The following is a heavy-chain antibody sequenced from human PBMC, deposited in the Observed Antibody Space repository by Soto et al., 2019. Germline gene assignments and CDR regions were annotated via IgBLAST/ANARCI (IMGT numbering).Heavy chain of an antibody. D-gene: IGHD3-16*02. CDR3: ARAAGSYDYVWGSYRYRYNWFDP. V-gene: IGHV1-69*01. Sequence: QVQLVQSGAEVKKPGSSVKVSCKASGGTSSSYAISWVRQAPEQGLEWMGGIIPIFGTANYAQKFQGRVTITADESTSTAYMELSSLRSEDTAVYYCARAAGSYDYVWGSYRYRYNWFDPWGQGTLVTVSS. J-gene: IGHJ5*02. CDR1: GGTSSSYA. CDR2: IIPIFGTA.